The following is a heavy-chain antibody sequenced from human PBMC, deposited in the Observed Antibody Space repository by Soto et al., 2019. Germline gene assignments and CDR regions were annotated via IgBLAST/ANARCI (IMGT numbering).Heavy chain of an antibody. CDR2: ISSSSSYI. J-gene: IGHJ4*02. CDR1: GFTFSSYS. V-gene: IGHV3-21*01. CDR3: AREGPRGVYY. Sequence: EVQLVESGGGLVKPGGSLRLSCAASGFTFSSYSMNWVRQAPGKGLEWVSSISSSSSYIYYADSVKGRFTISRDNAKNSLYLQMHSLRAEDTAVYYCAREGPRGVYYWGQGTLVTVSS. D-gene: IGHD1-20*01.